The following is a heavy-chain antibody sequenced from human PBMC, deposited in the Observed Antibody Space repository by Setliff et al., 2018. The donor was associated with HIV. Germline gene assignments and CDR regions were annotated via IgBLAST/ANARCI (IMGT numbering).Heavy chain of an antibody. CDR2: ISSSSSTI. V-gene: IGHV3-48*01. Sequence: GESLSPSCPASGFTFSSYSMNWVRQAPGKGLEWVSYISSSSSTIYSADSVKGRFTISRDNANNSLYMQMNSLRAEDTAVYYCASLAGPYSSSWSDDYWGQGTLVTVSS. J-gene: IGHJ4*02. CDR1: GFTFSSYS. D-gene: IGHD6-13*01. CDR3: ASLAGPYSSSWSDDY.